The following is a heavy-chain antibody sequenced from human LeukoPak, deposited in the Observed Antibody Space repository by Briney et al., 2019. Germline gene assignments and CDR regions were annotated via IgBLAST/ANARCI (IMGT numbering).Heavy chain of an antibody. D-gene: IGHD5/OR15-5a*01. V-gene: IGHV1-2*06. CDR3: ARDASVSADY. CDR2: IDPNSGGT. CDR1: GYTFTGYY. Sequence: ASVKVSCKASGYTFTGYYMHWVRQAPGQGLEWMGRIDPNSGGTSYAQNFQGRVTMTRDTSISTAYMELTRLTSDDTAVYYCARDASVSADYWGQGTPVTVSS. J-gene: IGHJ4*02.